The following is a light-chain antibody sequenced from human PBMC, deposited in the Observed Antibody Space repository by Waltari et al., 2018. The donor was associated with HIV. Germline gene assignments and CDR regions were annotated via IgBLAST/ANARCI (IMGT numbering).Light chain of an antibody. CDR1: SSNIGSNT. J-gene: IGLJ1*01. V-gene: IGLV1-44*01. CDR2: SHN. Sequence: QSVLTQPPSASGTPGQRVTISCSGSSSNIGSNTVNWYQQLPGTAPKVLIYSHNPRPSGVLTRLSGTKSGTSASLAISGLQSDDEADYYCATWDDSLNGYVFGTGTKVTVL. CDR3: ATWDDSLNGYV.